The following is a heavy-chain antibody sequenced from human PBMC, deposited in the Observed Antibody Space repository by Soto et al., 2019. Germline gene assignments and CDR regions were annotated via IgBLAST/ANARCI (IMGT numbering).Heavy chain of an antibody. Sequence: GGSPTLCCTVSGFTFGDYAWSWLRQAPGEGLEWVGFIRSKAYGGTTEYAASVKGRFTISRDDSKSIAYLQMNSLKTEDTAVYYTSVSLRDGWQIGYWGQGTLVTVSS. J-gene: IGHJ4*02. D-gene: IGHD6-19*01. V-gene: IGHV3-49*03. CDR2: IRSKAYGGTT. CDR3: SVSLRDGWQIGY. CDR1: GFTFGDYA.